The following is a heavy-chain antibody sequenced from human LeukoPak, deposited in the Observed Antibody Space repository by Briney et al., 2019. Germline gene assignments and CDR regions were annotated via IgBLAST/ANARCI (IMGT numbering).Heavy chain of an antibody. V-gene: IGHV3-30*09. CDR2: ISYDGSNK. D-gene: IGHD2-2*01. J-gene: IGHJ4*02. CDR1: GFTFSSYA. CDR3: ARAPGAAID. Sequence: GGSLRLSCAASGFTFSSYAIHWVRQAPGRGLEWVTVISYDGSNKYFADSVRGRFAISRNNSKNTLYLQMNSLRAEDTAVYYCARAPGAAIDWGQGTLVTVSS.